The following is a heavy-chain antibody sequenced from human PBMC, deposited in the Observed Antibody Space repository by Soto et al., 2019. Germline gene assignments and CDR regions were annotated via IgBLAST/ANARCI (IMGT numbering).Heavy chain of an antibody. CDR3: AKDVSIAAADYYFDY. D-gene: IGHD6-13*01. CDR1: GFIFSSYG. CDR2: ISYDGSNK. V-gene: IGHV3-30*18. J-gene: IGHJ4*02. Sequence: GGSLRLSCVASGFIFSSYGMHWVRQAQGKGLEWVAVISYDGSNKYYADSVKGRFTISRDNSKNTLYLQMNSLRAEDTAVYYCAKDVSIAAADYYFDYWGQGTLVTVSS.